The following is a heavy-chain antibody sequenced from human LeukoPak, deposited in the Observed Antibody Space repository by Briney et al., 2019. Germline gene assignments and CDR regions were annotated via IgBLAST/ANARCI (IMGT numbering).Heavy chain of an antibody. V-gene: IGHV3-23*01. CDR1: GFTVSSNY. J-gene: IGHJ5*02. D-gene: IGHD2-21*02. CDR2: ISPGGDRT. CDR3: AKSVTADP. Sequence: GGSLRLSCAASGFTVSSNYMSWVRQAPGKGLEWVSAISPGGDRTYYADSVKGRFAISRDNSKNTLYLQMHSLRAEDTAVYYCAKSVTADPWGQGTLVTVSS.